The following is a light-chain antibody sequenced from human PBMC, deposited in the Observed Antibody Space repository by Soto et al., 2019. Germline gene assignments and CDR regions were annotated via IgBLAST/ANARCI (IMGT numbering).Light chain of an antibody. J-gene: IGKJ1*01. Sequence: EIVLTQSPGTLSLSPWEILTLSCRTSQSLSTRSLAWYQQKPGQAPSLLIYEASTRAPGTPDRFSGSGSGTDFTLTVSRLEPEDFAVYYCQQYGRSVGFGQGTKVDIK. V-gene: IGKV3-20*01. CDR2: EAS. CDR3: QQYGRSVG. CDR1: QSLSTRS.